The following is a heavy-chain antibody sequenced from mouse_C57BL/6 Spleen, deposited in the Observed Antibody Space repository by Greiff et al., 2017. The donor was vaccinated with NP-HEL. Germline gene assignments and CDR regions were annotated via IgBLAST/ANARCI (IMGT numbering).Heavy chain of an antibody. D-gene: IGHD2-1*01. V-gene: IGHV1-82*01. CDR3: ATLYYGNSFAY. CDR2: IYPGDGDT. Sequence: QVQLKESGPELVKPGASVKISCKASGYAFSSSWMNWVKQRPGKGLEWIGRIYPGDGDTNYNGKFKGKATLTADKSSSTAYMQLSSLTSEDSAVYFCATLYYGNSFAYWGQGTLVTVSA. CDR1: GYAFSSSW. J-gene: IGHJ3*01.